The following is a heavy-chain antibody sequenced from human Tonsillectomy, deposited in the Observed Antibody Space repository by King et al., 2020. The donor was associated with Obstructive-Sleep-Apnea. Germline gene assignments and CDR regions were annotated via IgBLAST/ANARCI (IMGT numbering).Heavy chain of an antibody. CDR1: GFTFSTYS. V-gene: IGHV3-48*01. CDR2: ISSSSSTR. J-gene: IGHJ3*02. D-gene: IGHD3-22*01. CDR3: ARDDRGFYYDSSGSPGAFDI. Sequence: VQLVESGGGSVQPGGSLRLSCAASGFTFSTYSMNWVRQAPGKGLEWVSYISSSSSTRYYADSVKGRFTISRDNAKNSLFLQMNSLRAEATAVYYCARDDRGFYYDSSGSPGAFDIWGQGTMVTVSS.